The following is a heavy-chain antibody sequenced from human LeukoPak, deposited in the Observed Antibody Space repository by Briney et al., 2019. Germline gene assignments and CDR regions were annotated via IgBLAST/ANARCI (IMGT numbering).Heavy chain of an antibody. D-gene: IGHD3-10*01. CDR1: GFTFSSYG. CDR3: AKGRHYYGSGDY. J-gene: IGHJ4*02. CDR2: ISYDGSNK. Sequence: SGGSLRLSCAASGFTFSSYGMHWVRQAPGKGLEWVAVISYDGSNKYYADSVKGRFTISRDNSKNTLYLQMNSLRAEDTAVYYCAKGRHYYGSGDYWGQGTLVTVSS. V-gene: IGHV3-30*18.